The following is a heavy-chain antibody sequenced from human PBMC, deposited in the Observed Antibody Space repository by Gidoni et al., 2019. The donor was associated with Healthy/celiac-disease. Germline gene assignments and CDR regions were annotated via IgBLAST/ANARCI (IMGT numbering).Heavy chain of an antibody. Sequence: QVTLKESGPVLVKPTETLTLTCTVAVFSLSNARMGVSWIRQPPGKALEWLAHIFSNDEKSYSTSLKSRLTISKDTSKRQVVLTMTNMDPVDTATYYCARITIYDFWSGYYQFDYWGQGTLVTVSS. V-gene: IGHV2-26*01. D-gene: IGHD3-3*01. CDR2: IFSNDEK. CDR3: ARITIYDFWSGYYQFDY. J-gene: IGHJ4*02. CDR1: VFSLSNARMG.